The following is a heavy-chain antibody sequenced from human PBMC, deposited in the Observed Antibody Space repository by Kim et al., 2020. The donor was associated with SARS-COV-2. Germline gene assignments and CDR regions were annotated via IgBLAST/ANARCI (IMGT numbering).Heavy chain of an antibody. V-gene: IGHV3-48*02. CDR2: ITKSSTTI. Sequence: GGSLRLSCAISGFTFSAYDMNWVCQAPGKGLEWLSFITKSSTTIYYADSAQGRFIISRDNAKNSLFLQMNSLRDEDTALYYCVIVRLVGVFVMLGQGTM. J-gene: IGHJ3*02. CDR3: VIVRLVGVFVM. D-gene: IGHD2-8*02. CDR1: GFTFSAYD.